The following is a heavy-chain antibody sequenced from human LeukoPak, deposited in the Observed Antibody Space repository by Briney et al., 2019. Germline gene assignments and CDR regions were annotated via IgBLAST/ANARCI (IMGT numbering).Heavy chain of an antibody. CDR1: GGSFSGYY. J-gene: IGHJ4*02. CDR2: INHSGST. CDR3: ASERGDSSDYMHY. V-gene: IGHV4-34*01. D-gene: IGHD3-22*01. Sequence: PSETLSLTCAVYGGSFSGYYWSWIRQPPGKGLEWIGEINHSGSTNYNPSLKSRVTISVDTSKNQFSLKLSSVTAADTAVYYCASERGDSSDYMHYWGQGTLVTVSS.